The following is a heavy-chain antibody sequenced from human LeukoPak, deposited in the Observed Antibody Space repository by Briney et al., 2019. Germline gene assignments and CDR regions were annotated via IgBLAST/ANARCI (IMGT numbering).Heavy chain of an antibody. CDR3: ARDLADDAFDI. Sequence: ASVKVSCKASGGTVSSYAISWVRQAPGQGLEWMGGIIPIFGTANYAQKFQGRVTITADKSTSTAYMELSSLRSEDTAVYYCARDLADDAFDIWGQGTMVTVSS. CDR1: GGTVSSYA. CDR2: IIPIFGTA. V-gene: IGHV1-69*06. J-gene: IGHJ3*02.